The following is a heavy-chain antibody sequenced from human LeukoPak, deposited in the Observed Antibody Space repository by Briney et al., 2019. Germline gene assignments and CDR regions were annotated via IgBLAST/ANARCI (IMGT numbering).Heavy chain of an antibody. CDR2: MNPNSGNT. CDR1: GYTFTSYD. J-gene: IGHJ6*03. CDR3: ATLRTPGPYYYMDV. D-gene: IGHD4-23*01. V-gene: IGHV1-8*03. Sequence: ASVKVSCKASGYTFTSYDINWVRQATGQGLEWMGWMNPNSGNTGYAQKFQGRVTITRNTSISTAYMELSSLRSEGTAVYYCATLRTPGPYYYMDVWGKGTTVTVSS.